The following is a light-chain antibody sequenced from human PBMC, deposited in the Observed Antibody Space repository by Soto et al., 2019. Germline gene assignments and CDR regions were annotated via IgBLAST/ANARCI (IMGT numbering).Light chain of an antibody. CDR1: QSISSY. Sequence: DIQMTQSPSSLSASVGDRVTITCRASQSISSYLNLYQQKPGKAPKLLIYAASSLQSGVPSRFSGSGSGTDFTLTISSLQPEDFATYYCQQSYSTLGTFGQGTKVDIK. J-gene: IGKJ1*01. CDR3: QQSYSTLGT. CDR2: AAS. V-gene: IGKV1-39*01.